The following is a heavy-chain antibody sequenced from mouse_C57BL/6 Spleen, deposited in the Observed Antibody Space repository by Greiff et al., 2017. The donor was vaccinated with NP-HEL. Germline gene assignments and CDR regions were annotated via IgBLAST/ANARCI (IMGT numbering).Heavy chain of an antibody. D-gene: IGHD1-1*01. CDR1: GFTFSSYG. V-gene: IGHV5-6*01. CDR3: ARHDYYGSSYGMDY. CDR2: ISSGGSYT. J-gene: IGHJ4*01. Sequence: EVQGVESGGDLVKPGGSLKLSCAASGFTFSSYGMSWVRQTPDKRLEWVATISSGGSYTYYPDSVKGRFTISRDNAKNTLYLQMSSLKSEDTAMYYCARHDYYGSSYGMDYWGQGTSVTVSS.